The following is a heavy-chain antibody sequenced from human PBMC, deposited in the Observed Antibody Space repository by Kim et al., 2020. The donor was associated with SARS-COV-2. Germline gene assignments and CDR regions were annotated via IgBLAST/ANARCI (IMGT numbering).Heavy chain of an antibody. D-gene: IGHD3-22*01. Sequence: SETLSLTCTVSGGSISSYYWSWIRQPPGKGLDWIGYIYYSGSTNYNPSLKSRVTISVDTSKNQFSLKLSSVTAADTAVYYCARLRYYYDSSGDFDYWGQGTLVTVSS. CDR2: IYYSGST. J-gene: IGHJ4*02. CDR1: GGSISSYY. V-gene: IGHV4-59*08. CDR3: ARLRYYYDSSGDFDY.